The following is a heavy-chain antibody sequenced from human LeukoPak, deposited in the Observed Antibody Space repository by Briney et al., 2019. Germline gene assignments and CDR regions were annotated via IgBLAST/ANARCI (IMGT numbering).Heavy chain of an antibody. CDR3: ARGLTPIAAANY. V-gene: IGHV3-66*01. J-gene: IGHJ4*02. Sequence: GGSLRLSCAASAFTVSSNYMSWVRQAPGKGLEWVSVIYSGGSTYYADSVKGRFTISRDNSKNTLYLQMNSLRAEDTAVYYCARGLTPIAAANYWGQGTLVTVSS. CDR1: AFTVSSNY. CDR2: IYSGGST. D-gene: IGHD6-13*01.